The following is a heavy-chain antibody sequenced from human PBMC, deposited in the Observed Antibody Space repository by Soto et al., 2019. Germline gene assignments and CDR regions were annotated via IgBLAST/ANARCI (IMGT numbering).Heavy chain of an antibody. D-gene: IGHD6-19*01. Sequence: EVQLLESGGGLVQPGGSLRLSCAASGVTFSTYAMSWVRQAPGKGLEWVSAISRSGGSTYYADSVKGRFTVSRDTPENMLYLQMNSLKAEDTAVYFCAKGSASTYYFDSWGQGTLVTVSS. CDR2: ISRSGGST. J-gene: IGHJ4*02. V-gene: IGHV3-23*01. CDR3: AKGSASTYYFDS. CDR1: GVTFSTYA.